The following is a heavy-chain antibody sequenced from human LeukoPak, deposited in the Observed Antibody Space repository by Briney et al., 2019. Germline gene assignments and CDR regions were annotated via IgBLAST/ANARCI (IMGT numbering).Heavy chain of an antibody. D-gene: IGHD3-22*01. V-gene: IGHV3-33*01. J-gene: IGHJ4*02. Sequence: GGSLRLSCAASGFTFSSYGMHWVRQAPGKGLEWVAVIWYDGSNKYYADSVKGRFTISRDNSKNTLYLQMNSLRAEDTAVYYCARDSMIVSYFDYWGQGTLVTVSS. CDR2: IWYDGSNK. CDR3: ARDSMIVSYFDY. CDR1: GFTFSSYG.